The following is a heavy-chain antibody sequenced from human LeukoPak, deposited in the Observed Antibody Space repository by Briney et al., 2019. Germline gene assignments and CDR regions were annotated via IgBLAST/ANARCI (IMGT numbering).Heavy chain of an antibody. J-gene: IGHJ4*02. CDR1: GFIFEDYG. V-gene: IGHV3-20*04. CDR3: ARWGSGYNLFDY. CDR2: INWNGGST. D-gene: IGHD3-3*01. Sequence: GGSLRLSCAPSGFIFEDYGMHWVRQAPGKGLEWVSGINWNGGSTGYADSVKGRFTISRDNVKNSLYLQMNSLRAEDTALYYCARWGSGYNLFDYWGQGILVTVSS.